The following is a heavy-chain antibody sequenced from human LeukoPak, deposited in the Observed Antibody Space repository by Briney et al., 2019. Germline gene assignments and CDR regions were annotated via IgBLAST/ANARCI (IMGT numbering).Heavy chain of an antibody. D-gene: IGHD6-13*01. CDR3: TRHLDGIAAYDY. CDR2: IGSKAFDYAT. CDR1: GFTFSDCA. V-gene: IGHV3-73*01. Sequence: GGSLRLSCAASGFTFSDCAVHWVRQASGKGLEWVGRIGSKAFDYATVYAASVEGRFTISRDDSKHTAFLQMNSLKTEDTAVYYCTRHLDGIAAYDYWGQGSLVTVSS. J-gene: IGHJ4*02.